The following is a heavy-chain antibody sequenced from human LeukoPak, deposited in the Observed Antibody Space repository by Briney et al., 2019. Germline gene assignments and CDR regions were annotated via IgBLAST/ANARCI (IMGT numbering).Heavy chain of an antibody. D-gene: IGHD5-24*01. CDR2: ISYDGSNK. J-gene: IGHJ4*02. V-gene: IGHV3-30*18. CDR1: GFTFSSYG. CDR3: AKAEMATIGFDY. Sequence: GGSLRLSCAASGFTFSSYGMHWVRQAPGKGLEWVAVISYDGSNKYYADSVKGRFTISRDNSKNTLYLQMNSLRAEDTAVYYCAKAEMATIGFDYWGQGSLVTVSS.